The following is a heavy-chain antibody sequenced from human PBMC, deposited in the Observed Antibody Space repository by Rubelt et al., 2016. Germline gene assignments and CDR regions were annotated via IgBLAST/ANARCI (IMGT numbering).Heavy chain of an antibody. V-gene: IGHV4-34*01. CDR1: GGSFSGYY. CDR2: INHSGST. J-gene: IGHJ5*02. D-gene: IGHD3-10*01. Sequence: QVQLQQWGAGLLKPSETLSLTCAVYGGSFSGYYWSWIRQPPGKGLEWIGEINHSGSTNYKPSLKSRVTISVDTSKNQFSLKLSSVTAADTAVYYCARGGRYYGSGSYQRHNWFDPWGQGTLVPVSS. CDR3: ARGGRYYGSGSYQRHNWFDP.